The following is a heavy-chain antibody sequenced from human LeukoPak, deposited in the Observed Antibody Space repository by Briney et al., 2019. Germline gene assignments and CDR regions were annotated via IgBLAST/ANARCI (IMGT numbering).Heavy chain of an antibody. D-gene: IGHD6-19*01. J-gene: IGHJ4*02. V-gene: IGHV3-30*18. CDR3: AKQAQWLVRGFDY. CDR1: GFTFSSYG. Sequence: GGSLRLSCAVSGFTFSSYGMHWVRQAPGKGLEWVAFISYDGSDEYYADSVKGRFTISRDNSKNTLYLQMNSLRAEDTAVYYCAKQAQWLVRGFDYWGQGTLVTVSS. CDR2: ISYDGSDE.